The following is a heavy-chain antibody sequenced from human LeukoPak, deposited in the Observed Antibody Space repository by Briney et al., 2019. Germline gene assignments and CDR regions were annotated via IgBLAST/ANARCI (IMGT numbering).Heavy chain of an antibody. CDR3: AKADPYDFWSGYETTTFDY. CDR2: ITAGGGGS. V-gene: IGHV3-23*01. J-gene: IGHJ4*02. D-gene: IGHD3-3*01. CDR1: GFTLSNYA. Sequence: PGGSLRLSCAASGFTLSNYAMSCVLQTPWKGLVGVSSITAGGGGSYYADSVKGRFTISRDNSKNTLYLQMNSLRAEDTAVYYCAKADPYDFWSGYETTTFDYWGQGTLVTVSS.